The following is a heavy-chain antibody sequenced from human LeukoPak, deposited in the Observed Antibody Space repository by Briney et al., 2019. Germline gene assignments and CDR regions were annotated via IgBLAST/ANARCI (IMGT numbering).Heavy chain of an antibody. CDR1: GFTFSNAW. CDR3: TTGERWELLYFQH. V-gene: IGHV3-15*01. D-gene: IGHD1-26*01. CDR2: IKSKTDGGTT. Sequence: GGSLRLSCAASGFTFSNAWMSWVRQAPGKGLEWVGRIKSKTDGGTTDYAAPVKGRFTISRDDSKNTLYLQMNSLKTEDTAVYYCTTGERWELLYFQHWGQGTLVTVSS. J-gene: IGHJ1*01.